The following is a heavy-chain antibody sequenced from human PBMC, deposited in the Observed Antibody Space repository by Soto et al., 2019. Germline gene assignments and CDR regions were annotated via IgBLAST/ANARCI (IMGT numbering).Heavy chain of an antibody. D-gene: IGHD2-2*01. Sequence: PGGSLRLSCAGSGFTVSISYMTWVRQAPGKGLEWVSAISGSGAYTYYANSVKGRFTISRDNSKNTLYLQLNSLRAEDTAVYYCAKYGCSSTSCQCDYWGQGTRVTVSS. CDR1: GFTVSISY. CDR2: ISGSGAYT. J-gene: IGHJ4*02. V-gene: IGHV3-23*01. CDR3: AKYGCSSTSCQCDY.